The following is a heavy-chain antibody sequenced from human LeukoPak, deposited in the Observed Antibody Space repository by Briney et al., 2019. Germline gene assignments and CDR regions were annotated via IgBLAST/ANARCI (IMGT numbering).Heavy chain of an antibody. V-gene: IGHV3-48*04. CDR1: GFSFSSYS. Sequence: GGSLTLSCVTSGFSFSSYSMNWVRQAPGKGLEWISYISSSSSAKQYADSVKGRFTVSRDSAKRSLYLEMNSLRVEDTAVYYCARDSTVGFDYWGQGTLVTVSS. D-gene: IGHD1-26*01. CDR2: ISSSSSAK. J-gene: IGHJ4*02. CDR3: ARDSTVGFDY.